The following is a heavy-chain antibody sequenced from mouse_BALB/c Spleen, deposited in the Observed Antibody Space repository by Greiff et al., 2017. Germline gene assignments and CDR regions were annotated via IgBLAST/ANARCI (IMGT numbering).Heavy chain of an antibody. J-gene: IGHJ4*01. CDR3: ASFAMDY. V-gene: IGHV1-80*01. CDR2: IYPGDGDT. CDR1: GYAFSSYW. Sequence: VQLVESGAELVRPGSSVKISCKASGYAFSSYWMNWVKQRPGQGLEWIGQIYPGDGDTNYNGKFKGKATLTADKSSSTAYMQLSSLTSEDSAVYFCASFAMDYWGQGTSVTVSS.